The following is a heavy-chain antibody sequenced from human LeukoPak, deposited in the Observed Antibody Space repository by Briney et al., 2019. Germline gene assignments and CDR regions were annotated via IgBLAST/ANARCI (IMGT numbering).Heavy chain of an antibody. J-gene: IGHJ4*02. CDR3: ARAGYCSSTSCYSRAFDY. Sequence: SETLSLTCTVSGGSISSYYWSWIRQPPGKGLEWIGYIYYSGSTNYNPSLKSRVTISVDTSKNQFSLKLSSVTAADTAVYYCARAGYCSSTSCYSRAFDYWGQGTLVTVSS. V-gene: IGHV4-59*01. D-gene: IGHD2-2*01. CDR1: GGSISSYY. CDR2: IYYSGST.